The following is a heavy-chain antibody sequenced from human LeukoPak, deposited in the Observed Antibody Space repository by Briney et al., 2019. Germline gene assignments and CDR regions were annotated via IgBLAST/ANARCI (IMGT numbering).Heavy chain of an antibody. J-gene: IGHJ4*02. D-gene: IGHD3/OR15-3a*01. CDR3: ARARTDGYYFDY. CDR1: GGTFSSYA. CDR2: IIPIFGTA. Sequence: ASVKVSCKASGGTFSSYAISWVRQAPGQGLEWMGGIIPIFGTANYAQKFQGRVTITADESTSTAYIELSSLRSEDTAVYYCARARTDGYYFDYWGQGTLVTVSS. V-gene: IGHV1-69*13.